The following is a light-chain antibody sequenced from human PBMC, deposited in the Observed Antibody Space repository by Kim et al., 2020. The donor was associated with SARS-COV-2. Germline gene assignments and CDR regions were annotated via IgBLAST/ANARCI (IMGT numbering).Light chain of an antibody. CDR2: GAS. J-gene: IGKJ3*01. CDR3: QQYGSSPFT. Sequence: SPGETATLSCRASQSVSSSYLARYQQKPGQAPRLLIYGASSRATGIPDRFSGSGSGTDFTLTISRLEPEDFAVYYCQQYGSSPFTFGPGTKVDIK. V-gene: IGKV3-20*01. CDR1: QSVSSSY.